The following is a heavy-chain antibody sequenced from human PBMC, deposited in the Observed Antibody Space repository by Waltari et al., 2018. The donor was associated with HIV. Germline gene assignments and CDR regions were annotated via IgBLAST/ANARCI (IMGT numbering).Heavy chain of an antibody. D-gene: IGHD3-22*01. J-gene: IGHJ4*02. CDR1: GFAFISPW. Sequence: EVQLGACGGGLVPPGASLRLSCSASGFAFISPWMSWVCQAPGEGLEWVANIEPDGSETYYVDSVKGPFTISRDNAKTSLYLQMNSLRAEDTAVYFCAREYFYESSGYYYRSIFDYWGQGTLVTVSS. CDR3: AREYFYESSGYYYRSIFDY. V-gene: IGHV3-7*01. CDR2: IEPDGSET.